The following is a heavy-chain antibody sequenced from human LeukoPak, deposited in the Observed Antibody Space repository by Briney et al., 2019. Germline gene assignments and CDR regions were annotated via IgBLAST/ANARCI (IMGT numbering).Heavy chain of an antibody. V-gene: IGHV4-59*01. CDR2: IYYSGST. D-gene: IGHD1-7*01. CDR3: ARGNGITGTTVIDY. Sequence: SETLSLTCTVSGGSISNYYWSWIRQPPGKGLEWIGYIYYSGSTNYNPSLKSRVTISVDTSKNQFSLKLTSVTAADMAVYYCARGNGITGTTVIDYWGQGTLVTVSS. CDR1: GGSISNYY. J-gene: IGHJ4*02.